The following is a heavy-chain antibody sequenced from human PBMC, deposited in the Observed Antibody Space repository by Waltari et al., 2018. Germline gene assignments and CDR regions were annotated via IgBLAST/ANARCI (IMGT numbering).Heavy chain of an antibody. CDR3: TRHNYYGSGSYYFDY. J-gene: IGHJ4*02. CDR2: IFGGGNT. Sequence: EVQLVESGGGLIQPGGSLRLSCAASGFTVSTKYMSWVRQAPGKGLEWVSVIFGGGNTYCADSVKGRFTISRDNSENTLSLQMNSLRADDTAVYYCTRHNYYGSGSYYFDYWGQGTLVTVSS. CDR1: GFTVSTKY. D-gene: IGHD3-10*01. V-gene: IGHV3-53*01.